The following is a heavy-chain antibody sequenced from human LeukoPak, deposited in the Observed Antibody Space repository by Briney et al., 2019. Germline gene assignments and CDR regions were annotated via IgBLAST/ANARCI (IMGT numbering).Heavy chain of an antibody. Sequence: SETLSLTCTVYGGSISSSSYYWGWIRQPPGKGLEWIGSIYYSGSTYYNPSLKSRVTISVDTSKNQFSLKLSSVTAADTAVYYCARDGKAYDFWSGYYFRSPGFDYWGQGTLVTVSS. J-gene: IGHJ4*02. V-gene: IGHV4-39*07. CDR3: ARDGKAYDFWSGYYFRSPGFDY. CDR2: IYYSGST. D-gene: IGHD3-3*01. CDR1: GGSISSSSYY.